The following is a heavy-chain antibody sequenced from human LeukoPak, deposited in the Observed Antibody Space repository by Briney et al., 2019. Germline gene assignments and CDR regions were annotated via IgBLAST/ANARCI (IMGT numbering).Heavy chain of an antibody. V-gene: IGHV3-23*01. Sequence: PGGSLRLSCAASGFTFSSYAMSWVRQAPGKGLEWVSAISGSGGSTYYADSVKGRFTISRDNSKNTLYLQMNSLRAEDTAVYCCAKESGRRVTGGSLYWGQGTLVTVSS. J-gene: IGHJ4*02. CDR2: ISGSGGST. D-gene: IGHD1-26*01. CDR3: AKESGRRVTGGSLY. CDR1: GFTFSSYA.